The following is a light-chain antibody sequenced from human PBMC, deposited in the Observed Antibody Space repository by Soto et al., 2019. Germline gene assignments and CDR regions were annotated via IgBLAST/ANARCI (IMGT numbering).Light chain of an antibody. CDR2: NND. Sequence: QSVLTQPPSASGTPGQRVTISCSGSSTNIGSNSVNWYQQLPGTAPKLLIYNNDQRPSGVPDRFSGSKSGTSGSLVISGLQSEDEADYYCSGWDDSLSIVLFGGGTKLTVL. CDR3: SGWDDSLSIVL. CDR1: STNIGSNS. J-gene: IGLJ2*01. V-gene: IGLV1-44*01.